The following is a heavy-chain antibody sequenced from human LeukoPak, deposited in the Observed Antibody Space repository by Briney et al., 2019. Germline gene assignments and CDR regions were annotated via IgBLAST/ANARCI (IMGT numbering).Heavy chain of an antibody. D-gene: IGHD4-17*01. V-gene: IGHV1-69*13. CDR1: GGTFSSYA. CDR2: IIPIFGSA. Sequence: SVKVPCKASGGTFSSYAISWVRQAPGQGLEWMGGIIPIFGSANYAQKFQGRVTITADESTSTAYMELSSLRSEDTAVYYCARVPPHDYGDYVGVYYFDYWGQGTLVTVSS. CDR3: ARVPPHDYGDYVGVYYFDY. J-gene: IGHJ4*02.